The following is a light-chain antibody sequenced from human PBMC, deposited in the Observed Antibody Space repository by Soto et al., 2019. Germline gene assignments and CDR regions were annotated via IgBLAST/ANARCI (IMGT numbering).Light chain of an antibody. CDR2: DAS. CDR3: QQRSDWPPIT. Sequence: TVLTQSPATLSLSPGERATLSCRASQRVGDYLAWYQQKPGQAPRLLIYDASNRAAGVPYRFRGSVSGTDFTLTISSVEPEDFGVYYCQQRSDWPPITFGQGTRLEIK. CDR1: QRVGDY. J-gene: IGKJ5*01. V-gene: IGKV3-11*01.